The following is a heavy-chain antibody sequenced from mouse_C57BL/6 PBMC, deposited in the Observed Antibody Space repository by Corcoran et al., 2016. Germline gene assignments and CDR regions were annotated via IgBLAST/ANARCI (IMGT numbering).Heavy chain of an antibody. V-gene: IGHV1-76*01. CDR1: GYTFTDYY. CDR2: IYPGSGNT. Sequence: QVQLKQSGAELVRPGASVKLSCKASGYTFTDYYINWVKQRPGQGLEWIARIYPGSGNTYYNEKFKGKATLTAEKSSSTAYMQLSSLTSEDSAVDFWASKGYDSWFAYWGQGTLVTVSA. D-gene: IGHD2-10*02. J-gene: IGHJ3*01. CDR3: ASKGYDSWFAY.